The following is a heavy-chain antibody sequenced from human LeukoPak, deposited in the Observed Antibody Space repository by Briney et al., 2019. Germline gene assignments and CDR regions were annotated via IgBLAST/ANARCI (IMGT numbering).Heavy chain of an antibody. CDR3: ARDKVTY. CDR1: GFTFSSHW. J-gene: IGHJ4*02. CDR2: INQDGSEK. V-gene: IGHV3-7*01. Sequence: GGSLRLSCAASGFTFSSHWMSWVRQTPGKGLEWVAHINQDGSEKYYVDSVKGRFTISRDNAKNSLHLQMNSPRAEDTAVYYCARDKVTYWGQGTLVTVSS.